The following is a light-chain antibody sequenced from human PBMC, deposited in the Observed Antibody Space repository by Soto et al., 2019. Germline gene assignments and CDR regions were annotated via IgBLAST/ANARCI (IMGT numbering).Light chain of an antibody. CDR2: DAS. CDR1: QSISKY. V-gene: IGKV3-11*01. J-gene: IGKJ4*01. CDR3: QQRINWRGT. Sequence: EIVLTQSPVTLSLSPGERATLSCRASQSISKYLAWYQQKPGQAPRLLIYDASNRASGIPARFSGSGSGTDFTLTITSLEPEDFAFYYCQQRINWRGTFGGGTKVEIK.